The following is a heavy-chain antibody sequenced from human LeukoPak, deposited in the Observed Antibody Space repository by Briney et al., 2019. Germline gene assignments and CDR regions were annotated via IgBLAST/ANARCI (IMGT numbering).Heavy chain of an antibody. CDR1: GYTFTSYD. V-gene: IGHV1-8*01. CDR2: MNPSSGNT. CDR3: AKDSSVHWSLFEYYMDV. J-gene: IGHJ6*03. D-gene: IGHD3-9*01. Sequence: ASVKVSCKASGYTFTSYDINWVRQATGQGLEWMGWMNPSSGNTGYAQKFQGRVTMTRNTSISTAYMELSSLRSEDTALYYCAKDSSVHWSLFEYYMDVWGKGTTVTVSS.